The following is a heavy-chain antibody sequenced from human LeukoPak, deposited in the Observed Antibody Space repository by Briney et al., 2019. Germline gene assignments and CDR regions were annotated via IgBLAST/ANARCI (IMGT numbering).Heavy chain of an antibody. V-gene: IGHV3-33*01. CDR3: ARAADYYGSGSYYMCFYY. CDR2: IWYDGSNK. CDR1: GFTFSSYG. Sequence: GRSLRLSCAASGFTFSSYGMHWVRQAPGKGLEWVAVIWYDGSNKYYADSVKGRFTISRDNSKNTLYLQMNSLRAEDTAVYYWARAADYYGSGSYYMCFYYWGQGTLVNVSS. J-gene: IGHJ4*02. D-gene: IGHD3-10*01.